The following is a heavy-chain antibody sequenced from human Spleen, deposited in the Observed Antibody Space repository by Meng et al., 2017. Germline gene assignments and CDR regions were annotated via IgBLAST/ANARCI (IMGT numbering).Heavy chain of an antibody. J-gene: IGHJ4*02. CDR1: GFTFSNYA. V-gene: IGHV3-33*01. D-gene: IGHD3-22*01. CDR3: TREGTSSGYYQLLFDS. CDR2: IWYDGTTK. Sequence: LSLTCAASGFTFSNYAIHWVRQAPGKGLEWVAVIWYDGTTKYYADSVKGQFTISRDNSKNTVYLQMNSLRAEDTAVYYCTREGTSSGYYQLLFDSWGQGTLVTVSS.